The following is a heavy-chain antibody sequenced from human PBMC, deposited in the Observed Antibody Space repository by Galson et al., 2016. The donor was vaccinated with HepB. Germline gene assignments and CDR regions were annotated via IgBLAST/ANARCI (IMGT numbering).Heavy chain of an antibody. D-gene: IGHD6-19*01. J-gene: IGHJ4*02. V-gene: IGHV3-23*01. Sequence: SLRLSCAASGFTFSSYTMSWVRQAPGEGLEWVSAIRGSGDSTYYADSVTGRFTISRDNSKNTRYLQMNSLRAEDTAVYYCATRAVAGTFETAYYFDYWGQGTLVTVPS. CDR1: GFTFSSYT. CDR3: ATRAVAGTFETAYYFDY. CDR2: IRGSGDST.